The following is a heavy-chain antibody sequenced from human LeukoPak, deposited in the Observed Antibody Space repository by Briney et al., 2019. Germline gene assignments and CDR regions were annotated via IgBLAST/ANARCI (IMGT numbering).Heavy chain of an antibody. Sequence: PGGSLRLSCAASGFTFSSYGLHWVRQAPGKGLEWGAVIWYDGSNKYYAVSVKGRFTISRENSKKTLYLKRNSRRAEDTAVYYCARDISTVLGVGEPGYWGQGTLVTVSS. J-gene: IGHJ4*02. CDR1: GFTFSSYG. CDR3: ARDISTVLGVGEPGY. CDR2: IWYDGSNK. D-gene: IGHD3-10*01. V-gene: IGHV3-33*01.